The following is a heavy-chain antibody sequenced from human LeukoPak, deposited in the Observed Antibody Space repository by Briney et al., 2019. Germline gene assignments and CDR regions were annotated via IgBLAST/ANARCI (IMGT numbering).Heavy chain of an antibody. V-gene: IGHV3-30*04. J-gene: IGHJ6*02. Sequence: GGSLRLSCAASGFTFSSYAMHWVRQAPGKGLEWVAVISYDGSNKYYADSVKGRFTISRDNSKNTLYLQMNSLRAEDTAVYYCAKDRSFDGMDVWGQGTTVTVSS. D-gene: IGHD3-3*01. CDR3: AKDRSFDGMDV. CDR1: GFTFSSYA. CDR2: ISYDGSNK.